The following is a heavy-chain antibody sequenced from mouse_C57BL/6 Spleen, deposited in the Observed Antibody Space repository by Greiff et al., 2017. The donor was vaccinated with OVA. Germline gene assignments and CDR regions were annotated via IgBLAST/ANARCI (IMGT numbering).Heavy chain of an antibody. CDR2: ISDGGSYT. J-gene: IGHJ3*01. CDR1: GFTFSSYA. D-gene: IGHD1-1*01. CDR3: ARDSSYLLGFAY. Sequence: EVMLVESGGGLVKPGGSLKLSCAASGFTFSSYAMSWVRQTPEKRLEWVATISDGGSYTYYPDNVKGRFTISRDNAKNNLYLQMSHLKSEDTAMYYCARDSSYLLGFAYWGQGTLVTVSA. V-gene: IGHV5-4*01.